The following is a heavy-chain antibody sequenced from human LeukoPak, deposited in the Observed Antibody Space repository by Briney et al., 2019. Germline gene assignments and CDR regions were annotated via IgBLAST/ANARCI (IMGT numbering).Heavy chain of an antibody. CDR3: ATSGYSYGTFFDY. Sequence: GGSLRLSCAASGFTFSNYWMTWVRQAPGKGLEWVSAISGSGGSTYYADSVKGRFTISRDNAENSLYLQMNSLRAEDTAVYYCATSGYSYGTFFDYWGQGTLVTVSS. D-gene: IGHD5-18*01. V-gene: IGHV3-23*01. CDR2: ISGSGGST. J-gene: IGHJ4*02. CDR1: GFTFSNYW.